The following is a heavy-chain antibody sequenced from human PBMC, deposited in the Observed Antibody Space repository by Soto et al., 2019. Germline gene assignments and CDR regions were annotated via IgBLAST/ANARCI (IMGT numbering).Heavy chain of an antibody. CDR3: ARDRCNSDGCYYWIDP. D-gene: IGHD2-21*02. J-gene: IGHJ5*02. Sequence: QVQQVQSGPEVKKPGSSVKVSCKASGGSITSYAVSWVRQAPGQGLEWMGGIISMFGTTHYAQKFQGRVTLTADESTNTVYMALFRLRADDTAIYYCARDRCNSDGCYYWIDPWGQGTLVTVSS. CDR2: IISMFGTT. CDR1: GGSITSYA. V-gene: IGHV1-69*01.